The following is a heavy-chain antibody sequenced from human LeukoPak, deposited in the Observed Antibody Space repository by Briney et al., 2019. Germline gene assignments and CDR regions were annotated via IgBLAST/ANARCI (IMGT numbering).Heavy chain of an antibody. CDR1: GGSFSGYY. Sequence: SETLSLTCAVYGGSFSGYYWSWIRQPPGKGLEWIGGINHSGSTNYNPSLKSRVTISVDTSKNQFSLKLSSVTAADTAVYYCARDPSRQLLSWFDPWGQGTLVTVSS. V-gene: IGHV4-34*01. D-gene: IGHD2-2*01. CDR3: ARDPSRQLLSWFDP. CDR2: INHSGST. J-gene: IGHJ5*02.